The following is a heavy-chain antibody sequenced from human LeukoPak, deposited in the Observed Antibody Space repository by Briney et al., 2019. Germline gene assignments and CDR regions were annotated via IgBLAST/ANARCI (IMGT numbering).Heavy chain of an antibody. J-gene: IGHJ4*02. Sequence: PGGSLRLSCSVSGFTFSSYEMNWVRQAPGKGLEWVSYISSGGGGTMYYAESVKGRFTISRDNSKNSLYLQMNSLRAEDTAVYYCARDHALSSGYLDYFDYWGQGALVTVSS. CDR3: ARDHALSSGYLDYFDY. D-gene: IGHD3-22*01. CDR2: ISSGGGGTM. CDR1: GFTFSSYE. V-gene: IGHV3-48*03.